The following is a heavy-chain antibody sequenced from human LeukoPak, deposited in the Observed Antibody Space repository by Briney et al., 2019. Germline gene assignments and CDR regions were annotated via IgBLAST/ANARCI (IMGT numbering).Heavy chain of an antibody. CDR1: GGSISGYY. CDR3: ARDPNYDSRGYYWYFDL. CDR2: IYTSGST. Sequence: SETLSLTCTVSGGSISGYYWSWIRQPAGKGLEWIGRIYTSGSTNYNPSLKSRVTISVDKSKNQFSLKPSSVTAADTAVYYCARDPNYDSRGYYWYFDLWGRGTLVTVSS. D-gene: IGHD3-22*01. J-gene: IGHJ2*01. V-gene: IGHV4-4*07.